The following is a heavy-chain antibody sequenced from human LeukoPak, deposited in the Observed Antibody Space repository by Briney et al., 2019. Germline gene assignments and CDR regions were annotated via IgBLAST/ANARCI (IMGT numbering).Heavy chain of an antibody. CDR3: ARGGDAFDI. J-gene: IGHJ3*02. CDR2: IWYDGSEK. Sequence: GGSLRLSCAASVFTFSSFGMHWVRQVPGKGLEWVAVIWYDGSEKYYADSVKGRFTISRDNSKNTLYLQMNSLRAEDTAVYYCARGGDAFDIWGQGTMVAVSS. CDR1: VFTFSSFG. V-gene: IGHV3-33*01.